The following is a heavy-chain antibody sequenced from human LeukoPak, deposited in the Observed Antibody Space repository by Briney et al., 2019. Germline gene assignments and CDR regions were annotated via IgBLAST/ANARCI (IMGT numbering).Heavy chain of an antibody. V-gene: IGHV4-34*01. Sequence: PAETLSLTCAVYGGSFSGYYWSWLRQPPGKGLEWIGEINHSGSTNYNPSLKSPVTISVDTSKNQSSLKLSSVTAADTAVYYCARNPAYYYYYYMDVWGKGTTVTVSS. CDR3: ARNPAYYYYYYMDV. CDR2: INHSGST. CDR1: GGSFSGYY. J-gene: IGHJ6*03.